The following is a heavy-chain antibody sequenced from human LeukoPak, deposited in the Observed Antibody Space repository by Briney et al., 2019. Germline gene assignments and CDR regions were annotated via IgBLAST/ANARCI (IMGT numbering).Heavy chain of an antibody. CDR3: VRGHSGWFAEYFQH. CDR2: ITHSGST. D-gene: IGHD6-19*01. V-gene: IGHV4-34*01. J-gene: IGHJ1*01. Sequence: SETLSLTRAVSGGSFSGYYWSWIRQPPRKGLEWIGEITHSGSTNYNPSPTSRVTISVDTSKNQFSLKLSSVTAADTAVYYSVRGHSGWFAEYFQHWGQGTLVTVSS. CDR1: GGSFSGYY.